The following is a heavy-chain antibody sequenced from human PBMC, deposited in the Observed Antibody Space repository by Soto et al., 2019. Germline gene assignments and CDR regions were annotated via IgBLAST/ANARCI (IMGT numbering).Heavy chain of an antibody. CDR2: INIDGSST. Sequence: EVQLVESGGGLVQPGGSLRLSCAASGFTLSSYWMHWVRQAPGKGLVWISRINIDGSSTSYADSVKGRFTISRDNAKNTLYLQVNSLRAEDTAVYYCARSRDGYNFVGDGWGQGTLVTVSS. J-gene: IGHJ4*02. CDR3: ARSRDGYNFVGDG. D-gene: IGHD5-12*01. CDR1: GFTLSSYW. V-gene: IGHV3-74*01.